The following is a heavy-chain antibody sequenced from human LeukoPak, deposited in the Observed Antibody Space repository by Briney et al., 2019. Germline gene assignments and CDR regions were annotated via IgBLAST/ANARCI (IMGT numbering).Heavy chain of an antibody. CDR1: GGTFSSYA. CDR3: AREGLGELTLDC. D-gene: IGHD3-16*01. Sequence: GASVKVSCKASGGTFSSYAISWVRQAPGQGLEWMGGIIPIFGTVNYAQKLQGRVTMTTDTSTSTAYMELRSLRSDDTAVYYCAREGLGELTLDCWGQGTLVTVSS. V-gene: IGHV1-69*05. CDR2: IIPIFGTV. J-gene: IGHJ4*02.